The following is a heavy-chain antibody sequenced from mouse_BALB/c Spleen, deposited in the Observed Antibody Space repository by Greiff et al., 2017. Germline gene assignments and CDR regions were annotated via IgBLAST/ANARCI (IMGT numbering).Heavy chain of an antibody. D-gene: IGHD1-1*01. CDR2: INPSDSYT. J-gene: IGHJ4*01. CDR1: GYTFTSYW. Sequence: QVQLQQPGAELARPGASVKLSCKASGYTFTSYWMNWVKQRPGQGLEWIGYINPSDSYTNYNQKFKDKATLTVNKSSSTAYMQLSSPTSEDSAVYYGTRDGTNYGTRCCALDYWGQGTSVTVSS. CDR3: TRDGTNYGTRCCALDY. V-gene: IGHV1-69*02.